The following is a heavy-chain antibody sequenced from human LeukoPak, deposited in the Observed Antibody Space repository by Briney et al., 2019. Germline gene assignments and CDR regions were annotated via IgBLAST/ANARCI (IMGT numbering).Heavy chain of an antibody. CDR1: GYTFTGYY. CDR2: INPNSGGT. D-gene: IGHD3-3*01. J-gene: IGHJ5*02. CDR3: ARGYYDFWSGYYINWFDP. Sequence: GASVKVSCKASGYTFTGYYMHWVRQAPGQGLEWMGWINPNSGGTNYAQKFQGRVTMARDTSISTAYMELSRLRSDDTAVYYCARGYYDFWSGYYINWFDPWGQGTLVTVSS. V-gene: IGHV1-2*02.